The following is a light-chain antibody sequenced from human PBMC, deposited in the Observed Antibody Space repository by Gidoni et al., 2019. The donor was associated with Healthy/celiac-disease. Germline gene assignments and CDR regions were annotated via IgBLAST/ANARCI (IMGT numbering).Light chain of an antibody. V-gene: IGKV3-20*01. Sequence: EIVLTQSPGTLSLSPGERATRSCLASQSVSSSYLAWYQQKPGQAPRLLIYGSSSRATGIPDRCSGSGSGTDFTLTISRLEPEDFAVYYCQQYGSSASFGGGTKVEIK. CDR2: GSS. CDR1: QSVSSSY. J-gene: IGKJ4*01. CDR3: QQYGSSAS.